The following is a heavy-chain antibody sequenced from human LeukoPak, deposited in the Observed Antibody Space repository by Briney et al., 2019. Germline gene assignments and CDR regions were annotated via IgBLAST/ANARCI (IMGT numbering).Heavy chain of an antibody. Sequence: PGGSLTLSCVASGFTLSIYWMGWVRQPPGKGLEWVANIKEDGIETYYVDSVKGRFTLSRDNAKISLYLQVNSLRAEDTAAYYCARADFRGNRWDYAYWGQGALVTVSS. CDR1: GFTLSIYW. CDR2: IKEDGIET. D-gene: IGHD1-14*01. V-gene: IGHV3-7*04. J-gene: IGHJ4*02. CDR3: ARADFRGNRWDYAY.